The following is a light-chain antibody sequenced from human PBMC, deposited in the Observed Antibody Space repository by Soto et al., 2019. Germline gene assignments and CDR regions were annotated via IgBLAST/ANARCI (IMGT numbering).Light chain of an antibody. J-gene: IGLJ2*01. CDR3: SSYTSSNTLL. CDR1: SSDVGGYNF. CDR2: HVT. Sequence: QSALTQPASVSGSPGQSITISCTGTSSDVGGYNFVSWYQQHPGKAPKLMIYHVTNRPSGVSHRFSGSKSGNTASLTISGLLAEDEADYYCSSYTSSNTLLFGGGTKLTVL. V-gene: IGLV2-14*01.